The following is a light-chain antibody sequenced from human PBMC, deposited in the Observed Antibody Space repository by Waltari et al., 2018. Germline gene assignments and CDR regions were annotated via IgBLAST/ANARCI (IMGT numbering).Light chain of an antibody. V-gene: IGKV3-11*01. CDR3: QQRGHWPLT. J-gene: IGKJ1*01. Sequence: VLTQSPGTLSLSPGERATLSCRASQSFNNFLAWYQQKPGQAPRLLIYDASKRAAGTPARFSGSGSGTDFTLTISSRDPEDFAVYYCQQRGHWPLTFGQGTNVELK. CDR2: DAS. CDR1: QSFNNF.